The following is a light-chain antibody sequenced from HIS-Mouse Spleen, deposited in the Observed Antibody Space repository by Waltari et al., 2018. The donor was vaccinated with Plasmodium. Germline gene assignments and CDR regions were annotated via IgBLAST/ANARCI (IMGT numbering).Light chain of an antibody. V-gene: IGKV1-33*01. Sequence: IQMTQSPSSMSASVGDRVTITCQARQDISNYLNWYQQKPGKAPKLLIYDASKLETGVPSRFSGSGSGTDFTLTISSLQPEDIATYYCQQYDNLPPLFTFGPGTKVDIK. CDR3: QQYDNLPPLFT. J-gene: IGKJ3*01. CDR2: DAS. CDR1: QDISNY.